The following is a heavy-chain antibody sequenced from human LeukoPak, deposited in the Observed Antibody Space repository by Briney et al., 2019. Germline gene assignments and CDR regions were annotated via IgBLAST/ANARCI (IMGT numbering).Heavy chain of an antibody. CDR3: AHYYYDSSGYRDY. J-gene: IGHJ4*02. CDR2: ISAYNGNT. D-gene: IGHD3-22*01. V-gene: IGHV1-18*01. Sequence: ASVKVSCKASGYTFTSYGISWVRRAPGQGLEWMGWISAYNGNTNYAQKLQGRVTMTTDTSTSTACMELRSLRSDDTAVYYCAHYYYDSSGYRDYWGQGTLVTVSS. CDR1: GYTFTSYG.